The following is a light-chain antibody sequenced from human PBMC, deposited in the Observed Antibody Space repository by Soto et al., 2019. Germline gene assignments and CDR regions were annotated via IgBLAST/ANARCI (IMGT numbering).Light chain of an antibody. J-gene: IGKJ5*01. CDR3: HQLNSYPLP. Sequence: DIQVTQSPSSLSASVGVRVGITSRACQSISSYLTWYQKKPGKAPKLLIYAASSVQSGVPSRFSGSGSGTDFTLTISSLQPEDFATYYCHQLNSYPLPFAQGPDWRL. CDR2: AAS. V-gene: IGKV1-9*01. CDR1: QSISSY.